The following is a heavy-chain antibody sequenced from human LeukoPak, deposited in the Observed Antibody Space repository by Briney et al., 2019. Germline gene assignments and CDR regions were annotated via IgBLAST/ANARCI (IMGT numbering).Heavy chain of an antibody. CDR1: GYTFTGYY. CDR3: AKHLGSGSYQPSDY. V-gene: IGHV1-2*02. CDR2: IDPNSGGT. Sequence: ASVKVSCKTSGYTFTGYYMHWVRQAPGQGLEWMGWIDPNSGGTNYAQRFQGRVTMTRDTSISTVYMELSSLRSDDTAVYYCAKHLGSGSYQPSDYWGQGTLVTVSS. J-gene: IGHJ4*02. D-gene: IGHD1-26*01.